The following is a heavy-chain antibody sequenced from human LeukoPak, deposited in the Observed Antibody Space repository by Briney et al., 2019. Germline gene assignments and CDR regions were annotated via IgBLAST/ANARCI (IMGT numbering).Heavy chain of an antibody. D-gene: IGHD1-1*01. CDR2: IKSDGSEK. Sequence: GGSLRLSCAASGFTFSTFWMSWVRQAPGKGLEWVANIKSDGSEKYYVDSMKGRFTVSRDNAKNSLYLQMDSPRAEHTAVYYCARGGTFVSDYWGQGTLVTVSS. V-gene: IGHV3-7*01. CDR3: ARGGTFVSDY. CDR1: GFTFSTFW. J-gene: IGHJ4*02.